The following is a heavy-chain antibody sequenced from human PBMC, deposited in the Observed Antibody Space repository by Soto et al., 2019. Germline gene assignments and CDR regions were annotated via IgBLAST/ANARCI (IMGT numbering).Heavy chain of an antibody. CDR3: ARACAIDWYTYYFDY. Sequence: SETLSLTCTVYGTSIHGYHWSWIPQFPGKGLECLGYISYSGATNYNPSLKSRVTMSIDTSKNQFSLQLNSVTAADTAVYYCARACAIDWYTYYFDYWGQGPLVTVS. CDR1: GTSIHGYH. D-gene: IGHD3-9*01. J-gene: IGHJ4*02. V-gene: IGHV4-59*08. CDR2: ISYSGAT.